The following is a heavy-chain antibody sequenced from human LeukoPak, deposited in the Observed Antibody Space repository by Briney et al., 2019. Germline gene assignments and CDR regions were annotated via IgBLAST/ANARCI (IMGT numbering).Heavy chain of an antibody. Sequence: ASVKVSCKTSGYSFTSHGISWVRQAPGQGLEWMGWISTYNENTDLTQKFQGRVTMTTDESASTAYMELRILRSDDTAMYYCARDIVGDGDLDYWGQGTLVTVPS. J-gene: IGHJ4*02. CDR2: ISTYNENT. CDR1: GYSFTSHG. CDR3: ARDIVGDGDLDY. D-gene: IGHD3-16*02. V-gene: IGHV1-18*01.